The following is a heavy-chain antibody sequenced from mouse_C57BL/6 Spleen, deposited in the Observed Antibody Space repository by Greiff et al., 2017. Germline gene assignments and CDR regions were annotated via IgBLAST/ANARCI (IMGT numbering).Heavy chain of an antibody. D-gene: IGHD1-1*02. CDR3: ARVGRWDWFAY. CDR1: GYTFSSYS. J-gene: IGHJ3*01. V-gene: IGHV5-4*03. CDR2: ISDGGSYT. Sequence: EVKLVESGGGLVKPGGSLKLSCAASGYTFSSYSMSWVRQTPVKRLEWVGTISDGGSYTYYTENVKGRVNISRDKAKHNLCLQVCHLKSEDTAIYYCARVGRWDWFAYWGQGTLVTVFA.